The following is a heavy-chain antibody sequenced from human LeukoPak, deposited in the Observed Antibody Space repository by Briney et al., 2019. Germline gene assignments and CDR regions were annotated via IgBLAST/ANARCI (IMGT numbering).Heavy chain of an antibody. CDR2: LYSGSDT. V-gene: IGHV3-53*01. J-gene: IGHJ2*01. Sequence: PGGSLRLSCAASGFGVSLNYMNWVRQAPGKGLEWVSILYSGSDTYYADSVKGRFTISRDSSKNMLFLHMNSLRAEDTAVYYCARVGDHFHWYLDLWGRGTLVTVSS. CDR3: ARVGDHFHWYLDL. D-gene: IGHD3-3*02. CDR1: GFGVSLNY.